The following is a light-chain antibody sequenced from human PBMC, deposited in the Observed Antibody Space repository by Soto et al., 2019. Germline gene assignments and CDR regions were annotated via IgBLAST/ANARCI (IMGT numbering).Light chain of an antibody. V-gene: IGKV3-15*01. Sequence: ETVVTQSPATLSVSPGERATLSCRASQSVTTNLAWYQQKSGQAPRLLIYGASTRATGVPARFSGSGSGTEFTLTISSLQSEDFAVYYCQQYYSTPPYTFGQGTKLEIK. CDR2: GAS. CDR1: QSVTTN. J-gene: IGKJ2*01. CDR3: QQYYSTPPYT.